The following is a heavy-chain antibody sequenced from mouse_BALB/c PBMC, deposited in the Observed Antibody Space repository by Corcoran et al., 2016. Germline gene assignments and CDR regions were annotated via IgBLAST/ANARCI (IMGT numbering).Heavy chain of an antibody. J-gene: IGHJ2*01. D-gene: IGHD4-1*01. CDR3: ARSWDVDY. V-gene: IGHV14-3*02. CDR2: IDPANGNT. Sequence: EVQLQQSGAELVKPGASVKLSCTASGFNIKDTYMHWVKQRPEQGLEWIGRIDPANGNTKYDPKFQGKATITADTSSNTAYLQLSSLTSEDAAVYYCARSWDVDYWGQGTTLTVSS. CDR1: GFNIKDTY.